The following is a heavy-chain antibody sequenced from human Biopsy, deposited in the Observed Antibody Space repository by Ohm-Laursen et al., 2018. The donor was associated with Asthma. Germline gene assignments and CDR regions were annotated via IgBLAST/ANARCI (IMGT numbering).Heavy chain of an antibody. CDR1: GFTFSNYG. CDR2: VTYDGISQ. J-gene: IGHJ4*01. CDR3: AKRRGYSDFNDFDY. V-gene: IGHV3-30*18. D-gene: IGHD4-11*01. Sequence: SLRLSCAASGFTFSNYGMHWVRQVAGKGLDWVAVVTYDGISQYYAESVKGRFALSRDNSQNTLYLQMISLRTDDTAVYYCAKRRGYSDFNDFDYWGHGTLVTVSS.